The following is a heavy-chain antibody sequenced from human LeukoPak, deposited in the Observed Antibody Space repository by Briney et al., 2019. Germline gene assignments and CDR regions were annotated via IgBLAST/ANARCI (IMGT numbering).Heavy chain of an antibody. Sequence: WASVKVSCKASGGTFSSYAISWVRQAPGQGLEWMGWISAYNGNTNYAQKFQGRVTMTTDTSTRTAYMELRSLRSDDTAVYYCARGEVGGSYGTAFDYWGQGTLVTVSS. CDR3: ARGEVGGSYGTAFDY. D-gene: IGHD1-26*01. J-gene: IGHJ4*02. V-gene: IGHV1-18*01. CDR2: ISAYNGNT. CDR1: GGTFSSYA.